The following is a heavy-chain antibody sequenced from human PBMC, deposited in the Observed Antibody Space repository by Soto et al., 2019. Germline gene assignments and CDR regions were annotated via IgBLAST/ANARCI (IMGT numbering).Heavy chain of an antibody. J-gene: IGHJ5*02. V-gene: IGHV4-39*01. CDR2: IFYSGST. CDR1: GGSISGSSYY. CDR3: ARHRVAARLDWFDP. D-gene: IGHD6-6*01. Sequence: PSETLSLTCTVSGGSISGSSYYWGWIRQPPGKGLEWIGSIFYSGSTYYNPSLKSRVTISVDTSKNQFSLKLSSVTAADTAVYYCARHRVAARLDWFDPWGQGTLVTVSS.